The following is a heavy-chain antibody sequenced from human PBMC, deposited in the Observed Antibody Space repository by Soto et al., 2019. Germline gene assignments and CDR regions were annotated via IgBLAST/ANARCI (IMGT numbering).Heavy chain of an antibody. V-gene: IGHV4-59*01. D-gene: IGHD3-10*01. CDR3: ARESYYGSGATVVAY. J-gene: IGHJ4*02. Sequence: QVQLQESGPGLVRPSETLSLTCTVSGGSISGYYWSWIRQPPGKRLEWIGYIYYSGTTSYNPSLNSRFTMSVDTSKNQFSLKVNSVTAADTAVYYCARESYYGSGATVVAYWGQGTLVTVSS. CDR1: GGSISGYY. CDR2: IYYSGTT.